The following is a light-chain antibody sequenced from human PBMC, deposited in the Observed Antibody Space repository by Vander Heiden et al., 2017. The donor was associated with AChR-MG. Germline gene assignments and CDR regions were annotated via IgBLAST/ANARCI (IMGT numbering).Light chain of an antibody. CDR1: SSDVANYNL. J-gene: IGLJ3*02. CDR3: CSYASTRTVV. CDR2: EVT. V-gene: IGLV2-23*02. Sequence: QSALTQPASVSGPPGQSITISCTVSSSDVANYNLVSCYQQHPDNAPKLMSYEVTKRPSGVSNRFSGSKSGTTASLTISGLQAEDEAYYYCCSYASTRTVVFGGGTKLTVL.